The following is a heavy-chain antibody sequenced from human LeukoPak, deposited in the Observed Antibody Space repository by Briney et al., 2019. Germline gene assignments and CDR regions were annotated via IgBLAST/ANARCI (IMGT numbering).Heavy chain of an antibody. V-gene: IGHV4-4*02. J-gene: IGHJ4*02. Sequence: TSETLSLTCAVSLDSTTSNFWSWVRQPPGKGLEWIGEIHRSGSPNYNPSLQSRVTISIDRSRNQIVLELSSVTAADTAVYYCAREILGGFNPGAYWGQGILVTVSS. CDR1: LDSTTSNF. CDR2: IHRSGSP. CDR3: AREILGGFNPGAY. D-gene: IGHD1-14*01.